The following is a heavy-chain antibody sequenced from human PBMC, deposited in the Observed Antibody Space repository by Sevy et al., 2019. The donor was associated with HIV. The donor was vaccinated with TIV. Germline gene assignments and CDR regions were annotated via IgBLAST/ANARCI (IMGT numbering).Heavy chain of an antibody. CDR1: GFTFSSYA. Sequence: GGSLRLSCAASGFTFSSYAMSWVRQAPGKGLEWVSAISGSGGSTYYADSVKGRFTISRDNSKNTLYLQMNSLRAEDTAVYYCAKGGQWLRGADYYYYMDVWGKWTTVTVSS. V-gene: IGHV3-23*01. D-gene: IGHD6-19*01. J-gene: IGHJ6*03. CDR2: ISGSGGST. CDR3: AKGGQWLRGADYYYYMDV.